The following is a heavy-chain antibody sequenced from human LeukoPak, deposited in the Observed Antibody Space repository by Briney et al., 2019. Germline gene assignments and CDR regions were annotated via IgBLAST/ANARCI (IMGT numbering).Heavy chain of an antibody. CDR3: ARAFGPLDY. CDR1: GGSFSGYY. CDR2: IYYSGST. Sequence: SETLSLTCAVYGGSFSGYYWSWIRQPPGKGLEWIGYIYYSGSTNYNPSLKSRVTISVDTSKNQFSLKLSSVTAADTAVYYCARAFGPLDYWGQGTLVTVSS. D-gene: IGHD3-10*01. V-gene: IGHV4-59*12. J-gene: IGHJ4*02.